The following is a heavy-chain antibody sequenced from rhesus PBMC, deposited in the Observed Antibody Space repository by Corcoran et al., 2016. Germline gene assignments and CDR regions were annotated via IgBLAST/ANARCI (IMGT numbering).Heavy chain of an antibody. V-gene: IGHV3-201*01. J-gene: IGHJ4*01. CDR2: FSRNGVSK. D-gene: IGHD3-22*01. Sequence: EVQLVESGGGVVQHGGALRLSFAASGFTFAAYALPWVRHAQGKGLAWVSDFSRNGVSKGYADSVKGRFTMSIDNAKNSLYLQMDRLRAEDTALYYCAKDHFNWSDYPPPDYWGQGVLVTVSS. CDR3: AKDHFNWSDYPPPDY. CDR1: GFTFAAYA.